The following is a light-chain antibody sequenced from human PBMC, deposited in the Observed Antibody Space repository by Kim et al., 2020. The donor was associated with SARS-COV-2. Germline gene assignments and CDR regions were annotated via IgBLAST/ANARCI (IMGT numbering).Light chain of an antibody. Sequence: QSALTQPASVSGSPGQSITISCTGTSSDVGGYNYVSWYQQHPGRAPKLLIYDVNNRPSGVPNRFSGSKSGDTASLTIAGLQPEDEADYYCRSYTSSSTYVFGTGTKVTVL. CDR2: DVN. CDR1: SSDVGGYNY. V-gene: IGLV2-14*03. J-gene: IGLJ1*01. CDR3: RSYTSSSTYV.